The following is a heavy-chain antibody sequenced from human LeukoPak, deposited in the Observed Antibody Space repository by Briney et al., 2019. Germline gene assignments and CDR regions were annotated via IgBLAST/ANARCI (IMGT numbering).Heavy chain of an antibody. D-gene: IGHD1-7*01. Sequence: SQTLSLTCAISGDSVSSDSAAWNWIRQSPSRGLGWLGRIYYRSKWYNDYAVFVKGRITINPDTSKNQFSLQLSSVTPADRAVYYCARDSGNYSPHFDYWGQGTLVTVSS. CDR2: IYYRSKWYN. J-gene: IGHJ4*02. CDR1: GDSVSSDSAA. V-gene: IGHV6-1*01. CDR3: ARDSGNYSPHFDY.